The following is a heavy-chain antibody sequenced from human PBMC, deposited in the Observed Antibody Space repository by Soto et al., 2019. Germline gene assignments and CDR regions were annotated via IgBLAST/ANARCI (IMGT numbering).Heavy chain of an antibody. Sequence: EVQLVESGGGLVKPGGSLKLSYAASGFTFTRYTMNWVRKAPGKGLEWVTSISSTTNYIYYGDPMKGRFTISRDNAKNSLYLEMNSLRTEDTSVYYCARESEDLTSNFDYWGQGTLVTVAS. CDR1: GFTFTRYT. V-gene: IGHV3-21*06. J-gene: IGHJ4*02. CDR3: ARESEDLTSNFDY. CDR2: ISSTTNYI.